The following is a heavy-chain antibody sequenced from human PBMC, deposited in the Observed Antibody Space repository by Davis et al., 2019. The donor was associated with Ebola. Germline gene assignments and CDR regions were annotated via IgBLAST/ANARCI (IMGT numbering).Heavy chain of an antibody. CDR1: GGTFSIYA. D-gene: IGHD4-17*01. J-gene: IGHJ3*02. CDR3: ARDRPVEGDYGSFDI. V-gene: IGHV1-69*13. CDR2: IIPIFGTA. Sequence: SVKVSCKASGGTFSIYAISWVRQAPGQGLEWMGGIIPIFGTANYAQKFQGRVTITADESTSTAYMELSSLRSEDTAVYYCARDRPVEGDYGSFDIWGQGTMVTVSS.